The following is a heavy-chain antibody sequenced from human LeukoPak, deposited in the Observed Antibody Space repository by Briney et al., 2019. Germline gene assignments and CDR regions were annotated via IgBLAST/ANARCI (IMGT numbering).Heavy chain of an antibody. CDR1: GGSISSYY. CDR2: IYYSGST. D-gene: IGHD5-24*01. J-gene: IGHJ4*02. Sequence: SETLSLTCTVSGGSISSYYWSWIRQPPGKRLEWIGYIYYSGSTNYNPSLKSRVTISVDTSKNQFSLKLSSVTAADTAVYYCARNYRWLHWDYWGQGTLVTVSS. CDR3: ARNYRWLHWDY. V-gene: IGHV4-59*01.